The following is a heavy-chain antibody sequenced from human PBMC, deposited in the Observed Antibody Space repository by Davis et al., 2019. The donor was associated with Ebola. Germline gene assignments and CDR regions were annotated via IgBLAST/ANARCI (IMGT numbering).Heavy chain of an antibody. J-gene: IGHJ4*02. Sequence: GESLMTPCDCSGFPYSSYEMTSVRQAPGNGLEWIAYLSGSSVTIQDADSVKGRLTVLRDNAKNLVYLQMNSLGVDDTAIYYCARDALMTISGGVVVFPGSSHFDKWDSGTRVTVSS. CDR1: GFPYSSYE. CDR2: LSGSSVTI. CDR3: ARDALMTISGGVVVFPGSSHFDK. V-gene: IGHV3-48*03. D-gene: IGHD3-16*02.